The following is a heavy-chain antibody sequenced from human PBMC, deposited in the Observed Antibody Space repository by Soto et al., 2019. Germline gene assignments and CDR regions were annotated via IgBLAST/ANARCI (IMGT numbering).Heavy chain of an antibody. CDR3: TPLALKYSSGWYEFSD. D-gene: IGHD6-19*01. CDR1: GFTFSSYA. J-gene: IGHJ4*02. V-gene: IGHV3-23*01. Sequence: GGSLRLSCAASGFTFSSYAMSWVRQAPGKGLEWVSAISGSGGSTYYADSVKGRFTISRDNSKNTLYLQMNSLRAEDTAVYYCTPLALKYSSGWYEFSDWGQGTLVTVSS. CDR2: ISGSGGST.